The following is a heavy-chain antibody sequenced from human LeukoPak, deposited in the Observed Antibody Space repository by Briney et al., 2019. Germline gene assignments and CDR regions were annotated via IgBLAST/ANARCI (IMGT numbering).Heavy chain of an antibody. J-gene: IGHJ4*02. CDR1: GFTFSSYG. Sequence: GGSLRLSCAASGFTFSSYGMHWVRQAPGKGLEWVAVISYDGSNKYYADSVKGRFTISRDNSKNSLYLQMNSLRDEDTAVYYCASSGSYRFDYWGQGTLVTVSS. CDR2: ISYDGSNK. D-gene: IGHD1-26*01. CDR3: ASSGSYRFDY. V-gene: IGHV3-30*03.